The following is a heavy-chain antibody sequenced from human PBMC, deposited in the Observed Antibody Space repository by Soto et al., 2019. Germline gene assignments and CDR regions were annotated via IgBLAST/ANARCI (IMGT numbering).Heavy chain of an antibody. J-gene: IGHJ4*02. CDR1: GYTFSDHS. CDR3: ARDGGASTFDFDS. Sequence: PGESLKISCAASGYTFSDHSLNWIRQAPGKGLEWISYITGSGVTMYADSVKGRFTISRDNAKNSLYLKMDSLRAEDTAVYYCARDGGASTFDFDSWGQGTLVTVSS. CDR2: ITGSGVTM. D-gene: IGHD3-16*01. V-gene: IGHV3-48*04.